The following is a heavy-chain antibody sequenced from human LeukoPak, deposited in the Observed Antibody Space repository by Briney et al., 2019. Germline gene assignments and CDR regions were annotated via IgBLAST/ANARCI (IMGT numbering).Heavy chain of an antibody. Sequence: GGSLRLSCAASGFTFPDYWMHWVRQAPGKGLVWVSRINGDGSDTTYADSVQGRFTISRDNAKNTLYLQMNRLTAEDTAVYYCASEGRSSLGLEYWGQGTLVTVSS. J-gene: IGHJ4*02. CDR2: INGDGSDT. V-gene: IGHV3-74*01. D-gene: IGHD6-13*01. CDR1: GFTFPDYW. CDR3: ASEGRSSLGLEY.